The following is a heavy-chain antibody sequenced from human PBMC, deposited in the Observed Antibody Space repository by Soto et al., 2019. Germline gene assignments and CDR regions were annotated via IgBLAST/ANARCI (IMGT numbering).Heavy chain of an antibody. CDR3: ARVDEFGESLLHYGMDV. CDR1: GYTFTGYY. D-gene: IGHD3-10*01. V-gene: IGHV1-2*02. Sequence: ASVKVSCKASGYTFTGYYMHWVRQAPGQGLEWMGWINPNSGGTNYAQKFQGRVTMTRDTSISTAYMELSRLRSDDTAVYYCARVDEFGESLLHYGMDVWGQAGTVAVSS. J-gene: IGHJ6*02. CDR2: INPNSGGT.